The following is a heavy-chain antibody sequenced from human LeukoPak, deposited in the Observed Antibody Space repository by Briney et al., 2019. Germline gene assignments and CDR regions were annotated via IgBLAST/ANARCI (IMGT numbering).Heavy chain of an antibody. Sequence: SVKVSCKASGCTFSSYAISWVRQAPGQGLEWMGGIIPIFGTANYAQKFQGRVTITADESTSTAYMEQSRLRSEDTAVYYCARGRYYYGAGSYPLNWFDPWGQGTLVTVSS. CDR3: ARGRYYYGAGSYPLNWFDP. V-gene: IGHV1-69*13. J-gene: IGHJ5*02. D-gene: IGHD3-10*01. CDR2: IIPIFGTA. CDR1: GCTFSSYA.